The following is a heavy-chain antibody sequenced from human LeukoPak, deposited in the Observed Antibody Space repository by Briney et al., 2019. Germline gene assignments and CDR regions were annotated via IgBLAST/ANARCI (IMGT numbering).Heavy chain of an antibody. Sequence: GGSLSLSSAILGFTFIPCQLTLYRQAPGKGLEWVSYISRSGSTRYYADSVKGRFTISRDNATTLLYLQMNSLRADDTAVYYCARVATMVRVPLDASDITGQVTMVSVSS. CDR3: ARVATMVRVPLDASDI. V-gene: IGHV3-48*03. J-gene: IGHJ3*02. CDR1: GFTFIPCQ. CDR2: ISRSGSTR. D-gene: IGHD3-10*01.